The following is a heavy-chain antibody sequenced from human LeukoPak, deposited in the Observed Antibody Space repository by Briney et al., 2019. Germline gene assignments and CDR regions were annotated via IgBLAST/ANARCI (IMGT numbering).Heavy chain of an antibody. CDR1: GYTFSSYE. V-gene: IGHV3-48*03. CDR3: TRDSPGWFAY. Sequence: GGSLRLSCAASGYTFSSYEMNWVRQAPGKGLEWVSYISNSGSAIYYADSVKGRFAISRDNAKSSLYLQMNSLRAEDTAVYYCTRDSPGWFAYWGQGTLVTVSS. CDR2: ISNSGSAI. J-gene: IGHJ4*02. D-gene: IGHD3-10*01.